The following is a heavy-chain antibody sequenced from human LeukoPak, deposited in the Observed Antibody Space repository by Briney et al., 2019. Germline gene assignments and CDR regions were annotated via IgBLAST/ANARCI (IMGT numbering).Heavy chain of an antibody. J-gene: IGHJ4*02. CDR1: GYTFTGYY. V-gene: IGHV1-2*02. Sequence: ASVKVSCKTSGYTFTGYYMHWVRQAPGQGLEWMGWINPNSGGTNYAQKFQDRVSMTRDTSISTAYMHLSRLRSDDTAVYYCARSSYGYSLYSDYWGQGTLVTVSS. CDR2: INPNSGGT. CDR3: ARSSYGYSLYSDY. D-gene: IGHD5-18*01.